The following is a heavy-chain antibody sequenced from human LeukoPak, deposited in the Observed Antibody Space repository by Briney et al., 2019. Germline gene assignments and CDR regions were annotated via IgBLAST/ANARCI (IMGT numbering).Heavy chain of an antibody. J-gene: IGHJ4*02. CDR1: GFTFSSYA. D-gene: IGHD3-22*01. Sequence: GGSLRLSCSASGFTFSSYAMHWVRQAPGKGLEYVSAISSNGGSTYYADSVKGRFTISRDNSKNTLYLQVSSLRVEDTAVYYCVKGYTHHYDSSGYLIDYWGQGTLVTVSS. V-gene: IGHV3-64D*06. CDR3: VKGYTHHYDSSGYLIDY. CDR2: ISSNGGST.